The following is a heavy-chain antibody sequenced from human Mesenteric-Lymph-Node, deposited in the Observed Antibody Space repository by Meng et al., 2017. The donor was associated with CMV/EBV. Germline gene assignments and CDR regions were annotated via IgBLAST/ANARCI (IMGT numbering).Heavy chain of an antibody. CDR3: AREWDYYYGMDV. V-gene: IGHV3-30-3*01. Sequence: GESLKISCAASGFTFSSYAMHWVRQAPGKGLEWVAIISYDGSNKYYADSVKGRFTISRDNSNNTLYLQMNSLRAEDTAVYYCAREWDYYYGMDVWGQGTTVTVSS. CDR1: GFTFSSYA. D-gene: IGHD1-26*01. J-gene: IGHJ6*02. CDR2: ISYDGSNK.